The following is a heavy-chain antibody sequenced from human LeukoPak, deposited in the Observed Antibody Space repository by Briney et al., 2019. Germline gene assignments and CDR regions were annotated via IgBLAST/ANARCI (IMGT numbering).Heavy chain of an antibody. Sequence: GGSLRLSCAASGFTFSSYGMHWVRQAPGKGLEWVAVISYDGSNKYYADSVKGRFTISRDNSKNTLYLQMNSLRAEGTAVYYCARDRGKQLVLHLDYWGQGTLVTVSS. CDR2: ISYDGSNK. CDR3: ARDRGKQLVLHLDY. V-gene: IGHV3-30*03. D-gene: IGHD6-13*01. CDR1: GFTFSSYG. J-gene: IGHJ4*02.